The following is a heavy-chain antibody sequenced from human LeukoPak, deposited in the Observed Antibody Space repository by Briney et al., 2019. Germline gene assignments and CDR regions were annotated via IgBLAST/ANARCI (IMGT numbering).Heavy chain of an antibody. D-gene: IGHD6-13*01. CDR2: IYYSGST. J-gene: IGHJ4*02. CDR1: GGSISSSSYY. CDR3: ARLVTGIAAAGIDY. V-gene: IGHV4-39*01. Sequence: SETLSLTCTVSGGSISSSSYYWGWIRRPPGKGLEWIGSIYYSGSTYYNPSLKSRVTISVDTSKNQFSLKLSSVTAADTAVYYCARLVTGIAAAGIDYWGQGTLVTVSS.